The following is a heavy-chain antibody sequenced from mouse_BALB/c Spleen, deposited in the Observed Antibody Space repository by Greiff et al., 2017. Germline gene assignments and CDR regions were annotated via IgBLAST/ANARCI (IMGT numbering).Heavy chain of an antibody. Sequence: QVQLKESGAELVRPGSSVKISCKASGYAFSSYWMNWVKQRPGQGLEWIGQIYPGDGDTNYNGKFKGKATLTADKSSSTAYMQLSSLTSEDSAVYFCARGDYVHYYAMDYWGQGTSVTVSS. J-gene: IGHJ4*01. V-gene: IGHV1-80*01. CDR2: IYPGDGDT. CDR3: ARGDYVHYYAMDY. D-gene: IGHD1-1*01. CDR1: GYAFSSYW.